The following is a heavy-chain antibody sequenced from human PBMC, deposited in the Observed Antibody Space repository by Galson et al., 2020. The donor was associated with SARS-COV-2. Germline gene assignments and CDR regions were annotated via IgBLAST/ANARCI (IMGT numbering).Heavy chain of an antibody. J-gene: IGHJ4*02. Sequence: SGPTLVKPTQTLTLTCTFSGFSLTTFGMCVSWIRQPPGKAPEWLALVDWDDDKYYRTSLKTRLTISRDTSKNQVVLTMTNMDAVDTATYYCVRRSRYCNGGKCYSVYDNWGQGTLVTVSS. V-gene: IGHV2-70*01. D-gene: IGHD2-15*01. CDR1: GFSLTTFGMC. CDR3: VRRSRYCNGGKCYSVYDN. CDR2: VDWDDDK.